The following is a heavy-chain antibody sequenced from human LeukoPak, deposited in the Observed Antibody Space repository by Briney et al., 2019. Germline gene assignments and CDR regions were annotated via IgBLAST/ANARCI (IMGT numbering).Heavy chain of an antibody. D-gene: IGHD2-2*01. CDR2: INPKSGGT. J-gene: IGHJ4*02. Sequence: ASVKVSCKASGYTFIGYYLLWGRQAPGHRPEWMGWINPKSGGTNYARKFQSRITMTRDTSISTAYMDLSRLTSDDTAMYYCTSGADSSNSIAEIYYDYWGQGTLVTVSS. V-gene: IGHV1-2*02. CDR3: TSGADSSNSIAEIYYDY. CDR1: GYTFIGYY.